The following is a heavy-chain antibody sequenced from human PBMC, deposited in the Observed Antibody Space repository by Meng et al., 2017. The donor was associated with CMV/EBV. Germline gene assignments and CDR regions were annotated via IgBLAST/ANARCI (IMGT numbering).Heavy chain of an antibody. D-gene: IGHD3-10*01. V-gene: IGHV3-23*05. J-gene: IGHJ4*02. CDR2: INNRGSST. Sequence: GESLKISCAASGFTFGDSGMSWVRPAPGKGLEWVSSINNRGSSTSYADSVKGRLTITRDNSNNTLYVQMNSLTVEDTAVYYCAKGRGGAGTSYFDSWGQGTLVTVSS. CDR3: AKGRGGAGTSYFDS. CDR1: GFTFGDSG.